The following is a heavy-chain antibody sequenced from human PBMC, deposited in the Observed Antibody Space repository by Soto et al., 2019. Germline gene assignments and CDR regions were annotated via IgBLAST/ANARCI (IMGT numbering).Heavy chain of an antibody. D-gene: IGHD2-15*01. V-gene: IGHV4-59*01. CDR2: IYYSGST. CDR3: AGGVCSGGSCYPPYYYMDV. Sequence: QVQLQESGPGLVKPAETLSLTCTVSGGSISSYYWSWIRQPPGKGLEWIGYIYYSGSTNYNPSLKSRVAISVDTSKNQFSLKLSSVTAADTAVYYCAGGVCSGGSCYPPYYYMDVRGKGTTVTVSS. CDR1: GGSISSYY. J-gene: IGHJ6*03.